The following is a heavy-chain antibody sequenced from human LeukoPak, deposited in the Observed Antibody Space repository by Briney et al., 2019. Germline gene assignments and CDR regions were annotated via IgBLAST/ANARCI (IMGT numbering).Heavy chain of an antibody. CDR2: IRSKAYGGTT. CDR3: TRRYNYDSSGYYYVRDAFAI. CDR1: GFTFGDYV. D-gene: IGHD3-22*01. J-gene: IGHJ3*02. Sequence: GGSLRLSCTASGFTFGDYVMSWVRQVPGKGLEGVGFIRSKAYGGTTKNAASVKGRFTISRDDSRSIAYLQMNSLKTEDTAVYYCTRRYNYDSSGYYYVRDAFAIWGQGTMVTVSS. V-gene: IGHV3-49*04.